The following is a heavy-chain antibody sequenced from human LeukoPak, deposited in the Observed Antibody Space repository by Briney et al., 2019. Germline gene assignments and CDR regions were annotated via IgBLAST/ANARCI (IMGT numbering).Heavy chain of an antibody. CDR1: GFTFSSYG. J-gene: IGHJ4*02. D-gene: IGHD2-15*01. CDR3: ARDLGHCSGDSCYSWYYFDY. Sequence: PGGSLRLSCAASGFTFSSYGMHWVRQAPGKGREWVAVIWSDGSKKYYAESVKGRFIISRDNSKNTLYLQMNSLTVEDTAVFYCARDLGHCSGDSCYSWYYFDYWGQGTLVTVSS. CDR2: IWSDGSKK. V-gene: IGHV3-33*01.